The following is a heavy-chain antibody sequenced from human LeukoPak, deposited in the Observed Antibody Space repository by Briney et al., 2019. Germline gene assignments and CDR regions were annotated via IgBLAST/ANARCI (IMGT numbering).Heavy chain of an antibody. J-gene: IGHJ6*02. CDR3: ARYGDGCLTGGLYYYGMDV. CDR2: IYYSGST. CDR1: GGSISSYY. V-gene: IGHV4-59*08. D-gene: IGHD5-24*01. Sequence: SETLSLTCTVSGGSISSYYWSWIRQPPGKGLEWIGYIYYSGSTNYNPSLKSRVTISVVTSKNQFSLKLSSVTAADTAVYYCARYGDGCLTGGLYYYGMDVWGQGTTVTVSS.